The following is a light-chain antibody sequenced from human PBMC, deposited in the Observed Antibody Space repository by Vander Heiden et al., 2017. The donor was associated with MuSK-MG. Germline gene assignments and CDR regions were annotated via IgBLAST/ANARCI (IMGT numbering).Light chain of an antibody. J-gene: IGKJ4*01. CDR2: GAS. V-gene: IGKV3-15*01. CDR1: QSVSNN. CDR3: QQYSECLT. Sequence: EIVMTQSPDTLSVSPGERATLSCRASQSVSNNLGWYQQKPGQAPRLLIYGASTRATGIPARFSGSGSGTEFTLTISSLQSEDIAVYYCQQYSECLTFGGGTKVEIK.